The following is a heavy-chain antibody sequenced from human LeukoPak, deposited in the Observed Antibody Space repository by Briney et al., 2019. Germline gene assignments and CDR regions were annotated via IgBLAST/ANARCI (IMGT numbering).Heavy chain of an antibody. CDR1: GFTFSDYY. CDR2: ISSSGSTI. J-gene: IGHJ6*03. Sequence: GGSLRLSCAASGFTFSDYYMSWIRQAPGKGLEWVSYISSSGSTIYYADSVKGRFTISRDNAKNSLYLQMNSLGAEGTAVYYCAKVPPYYYYYYMDVWGKGTTVTVSS. CDR3: AKVPPYYYYYYMDV. V-gene: IGHV3-11*04.